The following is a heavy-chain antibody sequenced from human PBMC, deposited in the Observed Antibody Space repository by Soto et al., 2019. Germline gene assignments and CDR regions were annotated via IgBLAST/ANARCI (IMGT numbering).Heavy chain of an antibody. V-gene: IGHV4-61*01. Sequence: PSETLSLTCTVSGGSLKIGSYSWSCLGQPPGKGLEWIGYVYHTGRTSYNPSLKSRVSISMDTFKKQFSLNLDSVTAADTAVYFCARDFAYFESWGQGTLVTVSS. J-gene: IGHJ4*02. CDR3: ARDFAYFES. CDR1: GGSLKIGSYS. D-gene: IGHD3-3*01. CDR2: VYHTGRT.